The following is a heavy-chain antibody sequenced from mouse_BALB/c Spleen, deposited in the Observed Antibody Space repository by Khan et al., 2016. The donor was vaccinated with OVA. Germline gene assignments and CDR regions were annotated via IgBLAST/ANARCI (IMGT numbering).Heavy chain of an antibody. CDR3: ARSLYYSYGYALDC. V-gene: IGHV3-2*02. D-gene: IGHD2-12*01. Sequence: EVQLQESGPGLVKPSQSLSLTCTVTGYSITSDYAWNWIRQFPGNKLEWMGYISSTGSTSYSPSLKSRISITRNISKNQFFLQLKSVTTEDTATYYCARSLYYSYGYALDCWGRGTSVTVSS. J-gene: IGHJ4*01. CDR1: GYSITSDYA. CDR2: ISSTGST.